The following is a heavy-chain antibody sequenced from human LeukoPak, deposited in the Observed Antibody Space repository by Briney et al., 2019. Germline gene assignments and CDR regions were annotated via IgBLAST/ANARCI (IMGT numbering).Heavy chain of an antibody. V-gene: IGHV1-18*01. D-gene: IGHD3-22*01. CDR2: ISAYNGNT. J-gene: IGHJ4*02. Sequence: ASVKVSCKASGYTFTSYGISWVRQAPGQGLEWMGWISAYNGNTNYAQKLQGRVTMTTDTSTSTAYMELRSLRSDDTAVYYCARGEDYYDSSGYLDYWAREPWSPSPQ. CDR1: GYTFTSYG. CDR3: ARGEDYYDSSGYLDY.